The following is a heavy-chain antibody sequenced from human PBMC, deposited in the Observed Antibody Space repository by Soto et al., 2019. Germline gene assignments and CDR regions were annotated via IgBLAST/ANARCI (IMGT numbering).Heavy chain of an antibody. V-gene: IGHV3-53*01. Sequence: SLRLSCAASGFNVNSDYMNWVRQTPGKGLEWVASIYSGETTYYADSVRGRFTISSDKSKNTLYFQLSSLRIEDTAVYYCTRDGRGLGRLSLFEYWGQGVLVTVSS. CDR1: GFNVNSDY. CDR2: IYSGETT. J-gene: IGHJ4*02. CDR3: TRDGRGLGRLSLFEY. D-gene: IGHD2-21*02.